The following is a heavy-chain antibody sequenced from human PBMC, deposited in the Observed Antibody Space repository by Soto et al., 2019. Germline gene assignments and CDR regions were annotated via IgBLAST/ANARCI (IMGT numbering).Heavy chain of an antibody. V-gene: IGHV4-59*01. CDR1: GGSMRGYF. CDR3: ARDPGYSSSPANWFDP. J-gene: IGHJ5*02. CDR2: IYYTGRT. D-gene: IGHD5-18*01. Sequence: SVTLSLTCTVSGGSMRGYFWTWIRQPPGKGLEWIGYIYYTGRTNYNPSLKSRLTISVDTSNNKFSLRLDSVTAADTAVYYCARDPGYSSSPANWFDPWGQGTVVTVSS.